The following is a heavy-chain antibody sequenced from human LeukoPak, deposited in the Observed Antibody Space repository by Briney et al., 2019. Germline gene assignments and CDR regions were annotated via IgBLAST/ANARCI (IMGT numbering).Heavy chain of an antibody. CDR1: GFTFSSYA. CDR3: ACEYSSSWFDY. V-gene: IGHV3-30-3*01. CDR2: ISYDGSNK. D-gene: IGHD6-13*01. Sequence: GGSLRLSCAAPGFTFSSYAMHWVRQAPGKGLEWVAVISYDGSNKYYADPVKGRFTISRDNSKNTLYLQMNSLRAEDTAVYYCACEYSSSWFDYWGQGTLVTVSS. J-gene: IGHJ4*02.